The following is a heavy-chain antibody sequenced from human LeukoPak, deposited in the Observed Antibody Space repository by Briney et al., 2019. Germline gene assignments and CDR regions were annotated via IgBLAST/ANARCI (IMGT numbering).Heavy chain of an antibody. J-gene: IGHJ4*02. CDR3: ARDIAYDSSGYYSPHFDY. D-gene: IGHD3-22*01. Sequence: GGSLRLSCAASGFTVSSNYMSWVRQAPGKGLEWVSVIYSGGSTYYADSVKGRFTISRDNSKNTLYLQMNSLTAEDTAVYYCARDIAYDSSGYYSPHFDYWGQGTLVTVSS. V-gene: IGHV3-53*01. CDR1: GFTVSSNY. CDR2: IYSGGST.